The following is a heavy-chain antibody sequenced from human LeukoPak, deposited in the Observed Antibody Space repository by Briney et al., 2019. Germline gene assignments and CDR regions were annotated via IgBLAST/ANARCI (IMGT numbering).Heavy chain of an antibody. CDR2: INIYNGDT. CDR3: ARGEISFDY. V-gene: IGHV1-18*01. Sequence: ASVKVSCKASGYTFSSYVISWVRQAPGQGLEWMGQINIYNGDTKYAQKLQGRVTLTTDTSTSTAYMELRSLRSDDTAAYYCARGEISFDYWGQGTLVTVSS. CDR1: GYTFSSYV. J-gene: IGHJ4*02.